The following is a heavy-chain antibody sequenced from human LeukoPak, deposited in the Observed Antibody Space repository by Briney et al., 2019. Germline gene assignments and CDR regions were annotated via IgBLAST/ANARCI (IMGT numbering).Heavy chain of an antibody. D-gene: IGHD2-2*01. Sequence: ASVKVSCKASGYTGTGYYMHCVPHAPEQGLEWMVWINPNSGGTNYAKTFPGRVTMTSDTSSSTAYMEQSRLRSGDTDVYYCARGDGSCIVVGPSAVVYWGQGNLVTVSS. J-gene: IGHJ4*02. V-gene: IGHV1-2*02. CDR3: ARGDGSCIVVGPSAVVY. CDR1: GYTGTGYY. CDR2: INPNSGGT.